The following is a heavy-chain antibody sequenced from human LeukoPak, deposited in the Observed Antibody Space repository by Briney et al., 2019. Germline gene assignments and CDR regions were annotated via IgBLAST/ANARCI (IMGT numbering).Heavy chain of an antibody. CDR3: ARDRHFSGLSESTPDDF. CDR2: ISYDGSNT. CDR1: GFTFSIYA. J-gene: IGHJ4*02. Sequence: GGSLRLSCAASGFTFSIYAMHWVRQAPGKGLEWVAIISYDGSNTYYADSVKGRFTISRDTSKNILYLQMNSLRPEDTAVYYCARDRHFSGLSESTPDDFWGQGTLVTVSS. D-gene: IGHD1-14*01. V-gene: IGHV3-30*04.